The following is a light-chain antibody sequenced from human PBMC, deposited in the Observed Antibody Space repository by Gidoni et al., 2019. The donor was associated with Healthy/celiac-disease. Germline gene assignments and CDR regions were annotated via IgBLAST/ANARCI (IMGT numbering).Light chain of an antibody. CDR1: SRDVGGYNY. J-gene: IGLJ1*01. CDR2: EVS. CDR3: SSYTSSSTLRV. Sequence: QSALPQPASVSGSPGQPITISCTGTSRDVGGYNYVSWYQQHPGKAPKLMIYEVSNRPSGVSNRFSGSKSGNTASLTISGLQAEDEADYYCSSYTSSSTLRVFGTGTKVTVL. V-gene: IGLV2-14*01.